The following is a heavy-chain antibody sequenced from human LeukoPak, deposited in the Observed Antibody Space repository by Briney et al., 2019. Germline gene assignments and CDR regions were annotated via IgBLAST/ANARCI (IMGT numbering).Heavy chain of an antibody. V-gene: IGHV3-30*03. CDR3: ARALTMVRETDAFDI. J-gene: IGHJ3*02. CDR1: GFTFSSYG. CDR2: ISYDGSNK. Sequence: GGSLRLSCAASGFTFSSYGMHWVRQAPGKGLEWVAVISYDGSNKYYADSVKGRFTISRDNSKNTLYLQMNSLRAEDTAVYYCARALTMVRETDAFDIWGQGTMVTVSS. D-gene: IGHD3-10*01.